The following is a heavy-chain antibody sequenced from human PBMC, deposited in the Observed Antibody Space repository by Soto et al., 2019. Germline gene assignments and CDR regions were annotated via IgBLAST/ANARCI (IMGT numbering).Heavy chain of an antibody. J-gene: IGHJ4*02. Sequence: EVQLVESGGGLVKPGGSLRLSCAASGFTFSDAWMSWVRQAPGKGLEWVGLIKKKTDGGTTDYDAPVKGRFTISRDDSKNTLYLQMSRLKTDDTAVYYCRTQWLDWGQGTLVTVSS. CDR2: IKKKTDGGTT. D-gene: IGHD6-19*01. V-gene: IGHV3-15*01. CDR3: RTQWLD. CDR1: GFTFSDAW.